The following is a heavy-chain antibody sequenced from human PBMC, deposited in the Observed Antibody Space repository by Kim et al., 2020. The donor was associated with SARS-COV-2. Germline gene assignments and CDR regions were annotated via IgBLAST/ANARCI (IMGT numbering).Heavy chain of an antibody. V-gene: IGHV4-59*01. J-gene: IGHJ4*02. D-gene: IGHD6-19*01. CDR3: ARQYSSGWYYFDY. CDR1: GGSISSYY. CDR2: IYYSGST. Sequence: SETLSLTCTVSGGSISSYYWSWIRQPPGKGLEWIGYIYYSGSTNYNPSLKSRVTISVDTSKNQFSLKLSSVTAADTAVYYCARQYSSGWYYFDYWGQGTLVTVSS.